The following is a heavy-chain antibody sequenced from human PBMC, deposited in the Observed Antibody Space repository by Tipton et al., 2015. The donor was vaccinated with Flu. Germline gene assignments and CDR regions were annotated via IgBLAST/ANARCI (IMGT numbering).Heavy chain of an antibody. J-gene: IGHJ4*02. CDR1: GGSISGYY. CDR2: IYYSGST. V-gene: IGHV4-59*01. CDR3: ATEYRGGGNRYCFDY. D-gene: IGHD2-15*01. Sequence: TLSLTCTVSGGSISGYYWTWIRQPPGKGLGWIGYIYYSGSTNYNPSLKSRVTISVDTSKNQFSLKLSSVTAADTDVYYCATEYRGGGNRYCFDYWGQGTLLTVSS.